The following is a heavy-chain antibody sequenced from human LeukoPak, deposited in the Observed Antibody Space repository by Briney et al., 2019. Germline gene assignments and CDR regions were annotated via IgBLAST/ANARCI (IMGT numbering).Heavy chain of an antibody. CDR1: GYTFTGYY. J-gene: IGHJ4*02. Sequence: ASVTVSCKASGYTFTGYYMHWVRQAPGQGLEWMGWINPNSGGTNYAQKFQGRVTMTEDTSTDTAYMELSSLRSEDTAVYYCATDHSVWGQGTLVTVSS. CDR3: ATDHSV. D-gene: IGHD5/OR15-5a*01. CDR2: INPNSGGT. V-gene: IGHV1-2*02.